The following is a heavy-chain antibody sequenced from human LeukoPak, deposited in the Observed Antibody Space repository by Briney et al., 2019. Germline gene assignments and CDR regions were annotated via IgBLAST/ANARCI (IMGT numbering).Heavy chain of an antibody. CDR3: VRQEFGWFDY. D-gene: IGHD3-16*01. Sequence: GSLRLSCAASGFTFSSYAMSWVRQAPGKGLEWIASIYYSGTTYYNPSLQSRVTISVDTSNNQFSLRLNSVTAADTAVYFCVRQEFGWFDYWGQGSLVTVSS. CDR1: GFTFSSYA. CDR2: IYYSGTT. J-gene: IGHJ4*02. V-gene: IGHV4-39*01.